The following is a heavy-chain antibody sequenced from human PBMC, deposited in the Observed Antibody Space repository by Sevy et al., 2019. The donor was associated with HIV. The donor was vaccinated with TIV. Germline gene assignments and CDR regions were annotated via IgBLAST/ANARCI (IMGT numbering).Heavy chain of an antibody. CDR1: GYSFTSYW. V-gene: IGHV5-51*01. D-gene: IGHD3-10*01. CDR2: IYPGDSAT. J-gene: IGHJ4*02. Sequence: GESLKISCKGSGYSFTSYWIGWVRQMPGKGLEWMGIIYPGDSATRYSPSFQGQVTISADKSISTAYLRWSSLKASDTAMYYCARVLITMVRGVIIFGFDYWGQGTLVTVSS. CDR3: ARVLITMVRGVIIFGFDY.